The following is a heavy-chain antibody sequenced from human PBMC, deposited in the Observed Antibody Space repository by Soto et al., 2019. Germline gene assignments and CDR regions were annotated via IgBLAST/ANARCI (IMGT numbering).Heavy chain of an antibody. CDR1: GVTFSSCA. J-gene: IGHJ4*02. Sequence: GGSLRLSCAASGVTFSSCAMSWVRQAPGKGLEWVSGITGSGSTTYYADSVQGRFTISRDNAKNTLYLQMSSLRAEDTAIYYCAKVFGSNTIFGMAIDSWGPGTLVTVSS. CDR3: AKVFGSNTIFGMAIDS. CDR2: ITGSGSTT. V-gene: IGHV3-23*01. D-gene: IGHD3-3*01.